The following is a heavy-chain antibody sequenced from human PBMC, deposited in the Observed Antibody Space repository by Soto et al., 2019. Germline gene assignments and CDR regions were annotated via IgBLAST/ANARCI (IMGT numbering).Heavy chain of an antibody. CDR1: GGTFSSYA. CDR2: IIPIFGTA. CDR3: ARGVLVGYCSSTSCYRFDP. J-gene: IGHJ5*02. V-gene: IGHV1-69*13. Sequence: SVKVSCKASGGTFSSYAISWVRQAPGQGLEWMGGIIPIFGTANYAQKFQGRVTITADESTSTAYMELSSLRSEDTAVYYCARGVLVGYCSSTSCYRFDPWGQGTLVTVSS. D-gene: IGHD2-2*01.